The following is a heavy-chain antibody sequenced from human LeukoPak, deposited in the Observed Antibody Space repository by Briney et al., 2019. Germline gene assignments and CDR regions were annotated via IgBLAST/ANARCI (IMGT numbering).Heavy chain of an antibody. J-gene: IGHJ4*02. D-gene: IGHD6-19*01. CDR1: GFIVSDHY. CDR3: AREGVFGSGWYLDY. Sequence: PGGSLRLSCAASGFIVSDHYMNWVRQTPGKGLEWVSSIYTGGSTYYADSVKGRFTISRDNSKNTLYLQMNRLRAEDTAVYFCAREGVFGSGWYLDYWGQGTLVTVSS. V-gene: IGHV3-53*01. CDR2: IYTGGST.